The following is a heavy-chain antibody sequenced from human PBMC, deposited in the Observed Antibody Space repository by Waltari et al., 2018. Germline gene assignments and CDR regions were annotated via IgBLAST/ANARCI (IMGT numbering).Heavy chain of an antibody. D-gene: IGHD1-26*01. CDR3: AKAPASSSSGRNYFDL. Sequence: EVQLLESGGGLVQPGGSLRLSCAASSLLFSSYAISWFLPAPGKGLEWVSSITVTGDITYYADSVKGRFTISRDNSKNTLDLQVSSLRAEDTAVYYCAKAPASSSSGRNYFDLWGQGTLVTVSS. J-gene: IGHJ4*02. CDR2: ITVTGDIT. V-gene: IGHV3-23*01. CDR1: SLLFSSYA.